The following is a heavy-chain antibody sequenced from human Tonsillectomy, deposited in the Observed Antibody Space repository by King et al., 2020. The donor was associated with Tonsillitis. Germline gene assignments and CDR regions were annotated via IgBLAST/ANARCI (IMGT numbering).Heavy chain of an antibody. CDR3: AKGIVGATTWYYGMDV. D-gene: IGHD1-26*01. Sequence: VQLVESGGGLVQPGGSLRLSCAASGFTFSSYAMSWVRQAPGKGLEWVSAISGSGGSTYYADSVKGRFTISRDNSKNTLHLPMNSLRAEDTAVYYCAKGIVGATTWYYGMDVWGQGTTVTVSS. J-gene: IGHJ6*02. V-gene: IGHV3-23*04. CDR1: GFTFSSYA. CDR2: ISGSGGST.